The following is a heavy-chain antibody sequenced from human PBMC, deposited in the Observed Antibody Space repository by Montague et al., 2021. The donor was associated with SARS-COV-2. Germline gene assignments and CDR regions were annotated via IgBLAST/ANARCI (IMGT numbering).Heavy chain of an antibody. J-gene: IGHJ4*02. CDR3: ASPGGYATGGGCYYVY. CDR2: IYNSGST. V-gene: IGHV4-59*01. Sequence: SETLSLTCSVSGGSISTYYWCWIRKPHEKGLEWNGFIYNSGSTNYNHYLKSRITISIDMYKNQFSLELSSVSAADMAVYYCASPGGYATGGGCYYVYWGQGTLVTVST. CDR1: GGSISTYY. D-gene: IGHD2-15*01.